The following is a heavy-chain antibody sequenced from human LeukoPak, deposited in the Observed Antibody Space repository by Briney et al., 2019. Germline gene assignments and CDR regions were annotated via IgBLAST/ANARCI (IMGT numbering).Heavy chain of an antibody. CDR3: VKVGYGSGSFDYYMDV. J-gene: IGHJ6*03. Sequence: SGGSLRLSCAASGFTFSSYWMHWVRQAPGKGLVWVSRINSDGSSTSYADSVKGRFTISRDNAKNTLYLQMNSLRAEDTAVYYCVKVGYGSGSFDYYMDVWGKGTTVTVSS. CDR2: INSDGSST. V-gene: IGHV3-74*01. CDR1: GFTFSSYW. D-gene: IGHD3-10*01.